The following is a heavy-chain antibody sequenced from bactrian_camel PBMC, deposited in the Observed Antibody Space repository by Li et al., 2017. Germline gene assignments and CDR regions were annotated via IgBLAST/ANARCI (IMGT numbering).Heavy chain of an antibody. Sequence: QLVESGGGSVQAGGSLRLSCQASGYTTNGSYCMAWFRQIPGKEREGVATIEKDGKTTYAESVRGRFTISRGNVPNTVHLQMNMLKPEDTAMYYCAADQCQRVASGTSRYWGQGTQVTVS. CDR3: AADQCQRVASGTSRY. CDR1: GYTTNGSY. CDR2: IEKDGKT. V-gene: IGHV3S53*01. D-gene: IGHD6*01. J-gene: IGHJ4*01.